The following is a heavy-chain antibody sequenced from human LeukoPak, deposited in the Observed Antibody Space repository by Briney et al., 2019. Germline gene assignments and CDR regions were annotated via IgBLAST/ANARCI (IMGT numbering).Heavy chain of an antibody. D-gene: IGHD6-13*01. CDR1: GGSISSSSYY. V-gene: IGHV4-39*01. Sequence: PSETLSLTCTVSGGSISSSSYYWGWIRQPPGKGLEWIGSIYYSGSTYYNPSLKSRVTISVDTSKNQFSLKLSSVTAADTAVYYCARLRRDSSSWYVDYWGQGTLVTVSS. CDR3: ARLRRDSSSWYVDY. J-gene: IGHJ4*02. CDR2: IYYSGST.